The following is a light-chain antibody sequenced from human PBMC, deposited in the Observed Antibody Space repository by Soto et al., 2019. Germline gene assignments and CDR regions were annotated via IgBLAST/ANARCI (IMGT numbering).Light chain of an antibody. V-gene: IGKV3-20*01. J-gene: IGKJ5*01. CDR2: GAS. Sequence: EIVLTQSPGTLSLSPGERATLSCRASQSVSSNYLAWYQQKPGQAPRLLIYGASSRATGIPARFRGSGSGSEFTLTISGLEPEDFAVYFCQHFGSSPPVTFGQGTRLEIK. CDR3: QHFGSSPPVT. CDR1: QSVSSNY.